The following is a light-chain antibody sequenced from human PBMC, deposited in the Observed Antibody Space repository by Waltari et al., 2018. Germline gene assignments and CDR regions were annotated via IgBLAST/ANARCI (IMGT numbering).Light chain of an antibody. J-gene: IGLJ1*01. CDR3: STYRSGGIHYV. CDR2: DVS. Sequence: QSALTQPASVSGSPGQSITVSCTGTSSDVGSHNFISWYQQHPGKAPKLMIYDVSNRPSGVSNRFSGSKSGNTASLTISGLQAEDEADYYCSTYRSGGIHYVFGTGTKVSVL. CDR1: SSDVGSHNF. V-gene: IGLV2-14*03.